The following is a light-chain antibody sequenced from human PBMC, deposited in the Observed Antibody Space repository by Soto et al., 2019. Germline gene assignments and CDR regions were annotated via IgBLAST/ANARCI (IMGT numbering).Light chain of an antibody. Sequence: EIVLTQSPATLSVSPGDRATLSCRASQSVSTNLAWYHQKPGQAPRLLIYGASTRATGIAARFSGSGSGTEFTLTISSLQSEDFAVYYCQQYNNWPPYTFGQGTKLEIK. CDR3: QQYNNWPPYT. CDR1: QSVSTN. CDR2: GAS. V-gene: IGKV3-15*01. J-gene: IGKJ2*01.